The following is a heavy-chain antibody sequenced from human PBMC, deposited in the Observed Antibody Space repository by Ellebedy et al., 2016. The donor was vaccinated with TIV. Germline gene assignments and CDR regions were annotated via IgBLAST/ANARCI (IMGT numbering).Heavy chain of an antibody. V-gene: IGHV3-23*01. CDR2: VSGVGSSA. D-gene: IGHD5-18*01. Sequence: PGGSLRLSCAASGFTFDTYAMSWVRQATGKGLEWVSTVSGVGSSAYYADSVRGRFTLSRANSKKTLDLQIDSLRAEDTAGYYCVKGYSFGSKSAFDIWGQGTMVTVSS. CDR1: GFTFDTYA. J-gene: IGHJ3*02. CDR3: VKGYSFGSKSAFDI.